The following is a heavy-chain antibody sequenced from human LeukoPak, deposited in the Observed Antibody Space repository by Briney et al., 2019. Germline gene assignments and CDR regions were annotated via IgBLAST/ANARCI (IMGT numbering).Heavy chain of an antibody. D-gene: IGHD3-16*02. CDR3: AKDKMRMITFGGVIVMPGDFDY. CDR1: GFTFSSYA. Sequence: GGSLRLSCAASGFTFSSYAMHWVRQAPGKGLEWVAFIRYDGSNKYYADSVKGRFTISRDNSKNTLYLQMNSLRAEDTAVYYCAKDKMRMITFGGVIVMPGDFDYWGQGTLVTVSS. J-gene: IGHJ4*02. CDR2: IRYDGSNK. V-gene: IGHV3-30*02.